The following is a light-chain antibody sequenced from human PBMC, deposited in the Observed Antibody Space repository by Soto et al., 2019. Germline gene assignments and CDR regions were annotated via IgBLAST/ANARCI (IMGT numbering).Light chain of an antibody. J-gene: IGKJ4*01. CDR3: QKYGSSPLS. V-gene: IGKV3-20*01. Sequence: EVVLTQSPGTLSLSPGERATLSCRASQSVSSSYLAWYQQKPGQAPRLLIYGASSRATGIPDRFSGSGSGTDFTLTISILEPEDFAVYYCQKYGSSPLSFGGGTKVDI. CDR2: GAS. CDR1: QSVSSSY.